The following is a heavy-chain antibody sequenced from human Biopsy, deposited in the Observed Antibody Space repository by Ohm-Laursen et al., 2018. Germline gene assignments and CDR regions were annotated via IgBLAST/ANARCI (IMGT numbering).Heavy chain of an antibody. CDR3: ARVFGGAYYSYAFDI. CDR1: DYTFYSYG. V-gene: IGHV1-18*04. J-gene: IGHJ3*02. D-gene: IGHD1-26*01. Sequence: ASVKVSCKASDYTFYSYGITWVRRAPGQGLEWLGWITADEKNSAPKFQGRVTMTTDMSTSTAYMELRGLKSDDTAVYYCARVFGGAYYSYAFDIWGQGTLVIVSS. CDR2: ITADEK.